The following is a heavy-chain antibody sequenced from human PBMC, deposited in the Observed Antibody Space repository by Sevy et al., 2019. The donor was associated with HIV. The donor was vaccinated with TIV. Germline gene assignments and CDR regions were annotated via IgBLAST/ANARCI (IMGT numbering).Heavy chain of an antibody. CDR1: GGSISSSNW. J-gene: IGHJ4*02. D-gene: IGHD3-3*01. V-gene: IGHV4-4*02. Sequence: SETLSLTCAVSGGSISSSNWWSWVRQPPGKGLEWIGEIYHSGSTNYNPSLKSRVTISVDKSKNQFSLKLSSVTAADTAVCYCASRGGMDGYYPYYFDYWGQGTLVTVSS. CDR3: ASRGGMDGYYPYYFDY. CDR2: IYHSGST.